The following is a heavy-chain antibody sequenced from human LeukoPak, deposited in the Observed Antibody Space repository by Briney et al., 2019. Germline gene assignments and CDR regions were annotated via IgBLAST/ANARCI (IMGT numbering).Heavy chain of an antibody. CDR3: ARDSGWYRAYYYYGMDV. V-gene: IGHV3-21*01. CDR2: ISSSSSYI. CDR1: GFTFSSYS. J-gene: IGHJ6*02. Sequence: GGSLRLSCAASGFTFSSYSMNWVRQAPGKGLEWVSSISSSSSYIYYADSVKGRFTISRDNAKNSLYLQMNSLRAEDTAVYYCARDSGWYRAYYYYGMDVWGQGTTVTVSS. D-gene: IGHD6-19*01.